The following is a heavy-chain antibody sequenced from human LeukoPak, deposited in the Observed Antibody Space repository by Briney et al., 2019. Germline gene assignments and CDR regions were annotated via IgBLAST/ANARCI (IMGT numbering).Heavy chain of an antibody. J-gene: IGHJ4*02. CDR3: ARRYSSAWNFDS. V-gene: IGHV3-33*01. Sequence: GSLRLSCAASGFTFSSYGMHWVRQAPGKGLEWVALIWYDGSNKYYADSVKGRFTISRDNSKNTLYLQMNSLRAEDTALYYCARRYSSAWNFDSWGQGTLVTVSS. CDR1: GFTFSSYG. D-gene: IGHD6-19*01. CDR2: IWYDGSNK.